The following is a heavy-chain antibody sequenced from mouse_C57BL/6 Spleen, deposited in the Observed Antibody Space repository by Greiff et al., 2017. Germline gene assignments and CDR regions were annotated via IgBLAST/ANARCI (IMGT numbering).Heavy chain of an antibody. V-gene: IGHV3-6*01. CDR3: TRVPFYGSFYYYAMDY. CDR2: ISYDGSN. J-gene: IGHJ4*01. Sequence: DVQLQESGPGLVKPSQSLSLTCSVTGYSITSGYYWNWIRQFPGNKLEWMGYISYDGSNNYNPSPKNRIFITRDTSKNQFFLKLNSVTTEDTATYYCTRVPFYGSFYYYAMDYWGQGTSVTVSS. D-gene: IGHD1-1*01. CDR1: GYSITSGYY.